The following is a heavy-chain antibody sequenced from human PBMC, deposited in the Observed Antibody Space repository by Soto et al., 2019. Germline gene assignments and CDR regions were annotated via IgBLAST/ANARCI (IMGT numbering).Heavy chain of an antibody. CDR2: IIPIFGTA. CDR3: ARYRPAAMVIYFDY. Sequence: SVKVSCKASGGTFSSYAISWVRQAPGQGLEWMGGIIPIFGTANYAQKFQGRVTITADESTSTAYMELSSLRSEDTAVYYCARYRPAAMVIYFDYWGQGTLVTVSS. V-gene: IGHV1-69*13. D-gene: IGHD5-18*01. J-gene: IGHJ4*02. CDR1: GGTFSSYA.